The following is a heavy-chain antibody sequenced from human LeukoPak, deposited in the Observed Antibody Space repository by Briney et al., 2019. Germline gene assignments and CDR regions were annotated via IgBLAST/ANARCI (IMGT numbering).Heavy chain of an antibody. D-gene: IGHD3-22*01. CDR1: GYTFTSYG. Sequence: ASVKVSCKASGYTFTSYGISWVRQAPGQGLEWMGGIIPTFGTANYAQKFQGRVTITADESTSTAYMELSSLRSEDTAVYYCAGPVTHPHYYDSSGRNYYYYYGMDVWGQGTTVTVSS. CDR3: AGPVTHPHYYDSSGRNYYYYYGMDV. CDR2: IIPTFGTA. V-gene: IGHV1-69*13. J-gene: IGHJ6*02.